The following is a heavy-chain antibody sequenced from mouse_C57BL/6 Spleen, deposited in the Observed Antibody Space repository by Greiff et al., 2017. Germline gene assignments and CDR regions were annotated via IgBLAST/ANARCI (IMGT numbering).Heavy chain of an antibody. CDR1: GFTFSDYG. CDR3: SRRRQSYGSSYAMDY. V-gene: IGHV5-17*01. J-gene: IGHJ4*01. D-gene: IGHD1-1*01. Sequence: EVKVEESGGGLVKPGGSLKLSCAASGFTFSDYGMHWVRQAPEKGLEWVAYISSGSSTIYYADTVKGRFTISRDNAKNTLFLQMTSLRSEYTAMYYCSRRRQSYGSSYAMDYWGQGTSVTVSS. CDR2: ISSGSSTI.